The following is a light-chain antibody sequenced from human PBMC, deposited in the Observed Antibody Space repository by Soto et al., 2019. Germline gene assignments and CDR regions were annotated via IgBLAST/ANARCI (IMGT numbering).Light chain of an antibody. V-gene: IGLV2-14*01. CDR3: SSYTGRSAAYV. CDR2: EVN. CDR1: SSDVGGFFY. J-gene: IGLJ1*01. Sequence: QAVLAQPASVSGSPGQSITVSCTVTSSDVGGFFYVSWYQHHPGKAPKVIIYEVNNRPSGVSDRFSGSQSGNTASLTISGLQAEDEADYYCSSYTGRSAAYVFESGTKVTVI.